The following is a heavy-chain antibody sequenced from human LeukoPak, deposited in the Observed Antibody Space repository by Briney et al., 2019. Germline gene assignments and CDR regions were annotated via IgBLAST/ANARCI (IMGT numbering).Heavy chain of an antibody. D-gene: IGHD3-3*01. CDR2: ISAYNGNT. CDR3: ARGVITIFGVVRWYFDY. J-gene: IGHJ4*02. V-gene: IGHV1-18*01. Sequence: ASVKVSCKASGYTFTSYGISWVRQAPGQGLEWMGWISAYNGNTNYAQKLQGRVTMTTDTSTSTAYMELRSLRSDDTAAYYCARGVITIFGVVRWYFDYWGQGTLVTVSS. CDR1: GYTFTSYG.